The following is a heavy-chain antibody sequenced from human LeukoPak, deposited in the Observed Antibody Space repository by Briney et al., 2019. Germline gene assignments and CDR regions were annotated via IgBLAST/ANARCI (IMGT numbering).Heavy chain of an antibody. D-gene: IGHD2-8*02. CDR2: IYYSGST. J-gene: IGHJ4*02. CDR1: GDSITSYY. V-gene: IGHV4-59*01. CDR3: ARGTPTWWYFNY. Sequence: SETLSLTCTVSGDSITSYYWSWIRQPPGKGLEWIGYIYYSGSTNYNPSLKSRVTISVDTSKNQFSLKLTSVTAADTAMYYCARGTPTWWYFNYWGRGTLVTVSS.